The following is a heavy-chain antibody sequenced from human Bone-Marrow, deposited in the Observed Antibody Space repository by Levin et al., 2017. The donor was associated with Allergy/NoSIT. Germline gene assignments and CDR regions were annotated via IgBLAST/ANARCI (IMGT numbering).Heavy chain of an antibody. CDR3: TREEWELLGDFYHGMDV. J-gene: IGHJ6*02. Sequence: GESLKISCKTSGFTFYDFALSWFRQAPGKGLEWVGLIRTTAYGGTTEYAASVKGRFIISRDDSKSIAYLQMNSLETEDTGVYYCTREEWELLGDFYHGMDVWGQGTTVTVSS. CDR1: GFTFYDFA. D-gene: IGHD1-26*01. CDR2: IRTTAYGGTT. V-gene: IGHV3-49*03.